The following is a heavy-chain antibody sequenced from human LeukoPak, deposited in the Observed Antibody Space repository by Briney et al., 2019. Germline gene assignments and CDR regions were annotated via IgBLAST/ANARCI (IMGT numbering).Heavy chain of an antibody. CDR2: ISSSGSII. D-gene: IGHD5-12*01. Sequence: GGSLRLSCAASGFTFSDYYMSWIRQAPGKGLEWVSYISSSGSIIYYADSVKGRFTISRDNAKNSLYLQMNSLRAEDTAVYYCARDSYSDYSEYGMDVWGQGTTVTVSS. CDR3: ARDSYSDYSEYGMDV. V-gene: IGHV3-11*01. J-gene: IGHJ6*02. CDR1: GFTFSDYY.